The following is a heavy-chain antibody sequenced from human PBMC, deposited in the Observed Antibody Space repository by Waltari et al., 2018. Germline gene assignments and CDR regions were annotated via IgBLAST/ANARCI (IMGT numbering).Heavy chain of an antibody. CDR2: IYYSGSP. D-gene: IGHD5-12*01. CDR3: ASKRGYSGYASFISDY. Sequence: QLQLQESGPGLVKPSETLSLTCTVSGGSIPSNNHYWGGIRQPPGKGPEWIGSIYYSGSPYYNPSLQSRVTISIDTSKNQFSLKLTSVTAADTAVYFCASKRGYSGYASFISDYWGQGTLVTVSS. J-gene: IGHJ4*02. V-gene: IGHV4-39*01. CDR1: GGSIPSNNHY.